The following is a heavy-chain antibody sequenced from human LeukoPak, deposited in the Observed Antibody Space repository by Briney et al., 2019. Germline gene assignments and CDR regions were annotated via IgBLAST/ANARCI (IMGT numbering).Heavy chain of an antibody. V-gene: IGHV4-4*07. CDR2: IYTSGST. CDR3: ARFMYSGSSDAFDI. CDR1: GGSISSYY. Sequence: SETLSLTCTVSGGSISSYYWSWIRQPAGKGLEGIGRIYTSGSTNYNPSLKSRVTMSVDTSKNQFSLKLSSVTAADTAVYYCARFMYSGSSDAFDIWGQGTMDTVSS. D-gene: IGHD1-26*01. J-gene: IGHJ3*02.